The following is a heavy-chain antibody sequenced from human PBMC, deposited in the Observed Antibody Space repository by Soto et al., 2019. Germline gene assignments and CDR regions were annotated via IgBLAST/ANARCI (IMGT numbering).Heavy chain of an antibody. CDR2: ISSSSSTI. CDR3: ARGGYYDFWSGYWLGYYYYGMDV. J-gene: IGHJ6*02. D-gene: IGHD3-3*01. CDR1: GFTFSSYS. Sequence: GGSLRLSCAASGFTFSSYSMTWVRQAPGKGLEWVSYISSSSSTIYYADSLKGRFTISRDNSKNTLYLQMNSLRAEDTAVYYCARGGYYDFWSGYWLGYYYYGMDVWGQGTTVTVS. V-gene: IGHV3-48*01.